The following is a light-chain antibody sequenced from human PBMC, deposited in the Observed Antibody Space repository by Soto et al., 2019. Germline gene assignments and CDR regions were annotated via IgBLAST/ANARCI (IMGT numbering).Light chain of an antibody. CDR3: QQGYSTTWT. J-gene: IGKJ1*01. CDR1: QNIDHH. CDR2: AAS. Sequence: DIPMTQSPSSLSASVGDRVTITCRASQNIDHHLNWYQHKPGSAPRLLMDAASRLQSGVPSRFSGSGTGTEFALIINSLQPEDFATYYCQQGYSTTWTFGQGTRVEVK. V-gene: IGKV1-39*01.